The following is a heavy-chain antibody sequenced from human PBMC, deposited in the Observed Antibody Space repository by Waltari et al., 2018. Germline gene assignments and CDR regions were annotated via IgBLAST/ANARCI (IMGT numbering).Heavy chain of an antibody. CDR1: GYTFTGYY. J-gene: IGHJ4*02. D-gene: IGHD3-3*01. CDR3: ARGNDFWSGYHPGPPDY. CDR2: INPNSGGT. Sequence: QVQLVQSGAEVKKPGASVKVSCKASGYTFTGYYMHWVRQAPGQGLEWMGPINPNSGGTNYAQKVQGRVTMTKDTSISTAYMELSRLRSDDTAVYYCARGNDFWSGYHPGPPDYWGQGTLVTVSS. V-gene: IGHV1-2*06.